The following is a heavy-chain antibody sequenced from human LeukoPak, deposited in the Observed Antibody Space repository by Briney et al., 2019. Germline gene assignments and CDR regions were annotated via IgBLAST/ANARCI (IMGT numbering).Heavy chain of an antibody. Sequence: GGSLRLSCAASGFTFSSYAMHWVRQAPGKGLEWVAVISYDGSNKYYADSVKGRFTISRDNSKNTLYLKMNSLRAEDTAVYYCARGGYGSGSYLDYWGQGPLVTVSS. D-gene: IGHD3-10*01. CDR2: ISYDGSNK. J-gene: IGHJ4*02. CDR1: GFTFSSYA. CDR3: ARGGYGSGSYLDY. V-gene: IGHV3-30-3*01.